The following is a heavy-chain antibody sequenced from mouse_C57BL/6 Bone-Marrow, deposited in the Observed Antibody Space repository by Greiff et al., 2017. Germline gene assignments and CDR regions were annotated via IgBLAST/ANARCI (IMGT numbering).Heavy chain of an antibody. V-gene: IGHV1-22*01. CDR1: GYTFTDYN. J-gene: IGHJ2*01. Sequence: EVQLQQSGPELVKPGASVKMSCKASGYTFTDYNMHWVKQSHGKSLEWIGYINPNNGGTSYNQKFKGKATLPVNKASSTAYMELRSLTSEDSAVYYCARREQLSPYFDYWGQGTTLTVSS. CDR3: ARREQLSPYFDY. CDR2: INPNNGGT. D-gene: IGHD3-2*02.